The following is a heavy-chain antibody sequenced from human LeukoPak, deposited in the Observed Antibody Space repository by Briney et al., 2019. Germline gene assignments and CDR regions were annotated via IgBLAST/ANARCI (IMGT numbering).Heavy chain of an antibody. J-gene: IGHJ4*02. CDR1: GYTFSSYE. CDR2: ISSSGSTI. V-gene: IGHV3-48*03. D-gene: IGHD6-19*01. CDR3: ARVRAVAGGNYFDY. Sequence: PGGSLRLSCAASGYTFSSYEMNWVRQAPGKGLEWVSYISSSGSTIYYADSVKGRFTISRDNAKNSLYLQMNSLRAEDTAVYYCARVRAVAGGNYFDYWGQGPLVTVSS.